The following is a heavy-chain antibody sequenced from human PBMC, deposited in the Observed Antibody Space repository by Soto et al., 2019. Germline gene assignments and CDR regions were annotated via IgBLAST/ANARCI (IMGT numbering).Heavy chain of an antibody. V-gene: IGHV2-5*02. D-gene: IGHD3-10*01. Sequence: SGPTLVNPTQTLTLTCTFSGFSLSTYGVGVGWIRQPPGKALEWLAIIYWDDDTRFSPSLSSRLAITKDTSKSQVVLTMTHMDPADTATYYCAHRPGFSMAFDYWGPGSLVTVSS. CDR2: IYWDDDT. J-gene: IGHJ4*02. CDR3: AHRPGFSMAFDY. CDR1: GFSLSTYGVG.